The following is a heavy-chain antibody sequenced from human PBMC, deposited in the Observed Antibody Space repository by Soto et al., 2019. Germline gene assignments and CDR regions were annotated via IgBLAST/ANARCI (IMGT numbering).Heavy chain of an antibody. V-gene: IGHV4-61*01. CDR1: GDSLSSGRYY. CDR2: IYHVGTS. CDR3: ARESILGDTKFDP. Sequence: SETLSLTCTVSGDSLSSGRYYWTWLRQPPGKGLEWIGYIYHVGTSKYNPSLNSRATISLDTSKSQFSLRLRSVTAADTAVYFCARESILGDTKFDPWGHGTLVTVSS. J-gene: IGHJ5*02. D-gene: IGHD1-26*01.